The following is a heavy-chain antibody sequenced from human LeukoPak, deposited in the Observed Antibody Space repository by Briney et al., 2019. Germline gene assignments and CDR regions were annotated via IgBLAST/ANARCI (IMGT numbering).Heavy chain of an antibody. V-gene: IGHV1-2*02. D-gene: IGHD3-10*01. Sequence: ASVKVSCKASGYTFTGYYMHWVRQAPGQGLEWMGWINPNSGGTNYAQKFQGRVTMTRDTSISTAYMELSRLRSDDTAVYYCARSGGVVQGVITSWGQGTLVTVSS. J-gene: IGHJ4*02. CDR1: GYTFTGYY. CDR3: ARSGGVVQGVITS. CDR2: INPNSGGT.